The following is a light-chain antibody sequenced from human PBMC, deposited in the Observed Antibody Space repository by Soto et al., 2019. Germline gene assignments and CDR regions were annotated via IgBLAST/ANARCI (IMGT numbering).Light chain of an antibody. CDR2: DAS. Sequence: DIQMTQSPSTLSASVGDRVTITCRASQSISSWLAWYQQKPGKAPKLLIYDASSLESGVPSRFSGSGSGTECTLTISSLQPDDFATYYCQQYSSYPYTFGQGTKLEIK. CDR3: QQYSSYPYT. V-gene: IGKV1-5*01. CDR1: QSISSW. J-gene: IGKJ2*01.